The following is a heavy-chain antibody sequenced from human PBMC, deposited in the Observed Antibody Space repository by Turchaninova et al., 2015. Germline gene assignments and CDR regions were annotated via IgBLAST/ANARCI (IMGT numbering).Heavy chain of an antibody. CDR3: ARSESYSYFDY. V-gene: IGHV3-30-3*01. CDR1: GFTFSSYS. J-gene: IGHJ4*02. D-gene: IGHD2-15*01. CDR2: ISYDGSNK. Sequence: QVQLVDSGGGVVQPGRSLRLSCAASGFTFSSYSMHWVRQAAGKGLEWEAVISYDGSNKYYGDSGKGRFTISRDNSKNTVHLQMNSLRAEDTAVYYCARSESYSYFDYWGQGTLVTVSS.